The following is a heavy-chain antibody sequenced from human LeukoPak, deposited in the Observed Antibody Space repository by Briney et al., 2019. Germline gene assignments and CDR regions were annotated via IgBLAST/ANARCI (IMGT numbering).Heavy chain of an antibody. CDR2: INHSGST. D-gene: IGHD2-15*01. CDR1: GGSFSGYY. CDR3: ARVGRGSWFDP. Sequence: SETLSLTCAVYGGSFSGYYWSWIRQPPGKGLEWIGEINHSGSTNYNPSLKSRVTISVDTSKNQFSLKLSSVTAADTAVYYCARVGRGSWFDPWGQGTLVTVSS. V-gene: IGHV4-34*01. J-gene: IGHJ5*02.